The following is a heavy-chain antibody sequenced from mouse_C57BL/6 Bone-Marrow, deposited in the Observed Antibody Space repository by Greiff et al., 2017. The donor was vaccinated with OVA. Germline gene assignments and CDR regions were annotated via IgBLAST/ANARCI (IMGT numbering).Heavy chain of an antibody. D-gene: IGHD2-1*01. V-gene: IGHV14-2*01. J-gene: IGHJ1*03. CDR2: IDPEAGEN. CDR3: ARSKCYGNYRYFDV. Sequence: VQLKESGAELVKPGASVKLSCTASGFNIQDYYMHWVKQRTEQGLEWIGRIDPEAGENTYDPKFQGKATITAATSSNTAYLQLSSLTSEDTAVYYCARSKCYGNYRYFDVWGTGTTVTVSS. CDR1: GFNIQDYY.